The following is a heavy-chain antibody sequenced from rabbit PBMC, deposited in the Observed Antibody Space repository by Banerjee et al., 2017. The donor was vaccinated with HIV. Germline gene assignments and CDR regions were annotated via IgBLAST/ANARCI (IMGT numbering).Heavy chain of an antibody. CDR3: ARRSYNDYGDSYYFNL. CDR2: IDPVFGRP. D-gene: IGHD2-1*01. Sequence: QLKESGGGLAQPGGSLKLSCKASGFDFSSYYMSWVRQAPGKGLEWIGYIDPVFGRPYYATWVSGRFTISSHNAQNTLYLQLSRLTAADTATYFCARRSYNDYGDSYYFNLWGQGTLVTVS. CDR1: GFDFSSYY. J-gene: IGHJ4*01. V-gene: IGHV1S7*01.